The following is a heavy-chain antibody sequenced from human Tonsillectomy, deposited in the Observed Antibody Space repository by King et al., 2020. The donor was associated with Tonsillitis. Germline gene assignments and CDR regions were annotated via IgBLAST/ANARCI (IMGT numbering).Heavy chain of an antibody. CDR3: ARDNSYSEFFDY. CDR2: ISYDGSNK. Sequence: QLVQSGGGVVQPGRPLRLSCAASGFSFSNYAMHWVRQAPGKGLEWVAVISYDGSNKYYADSVKGRFTISRDNSKNTLYLQINSLRAEDTAVYYCARDNSYSEFFDYWGRGTLVTVSS. J-gene: IGHJ4*02. CDR1: GFSFSNYA. D-gene: IGHD2-15*01. V-gene: IGHV3-30-3*01.